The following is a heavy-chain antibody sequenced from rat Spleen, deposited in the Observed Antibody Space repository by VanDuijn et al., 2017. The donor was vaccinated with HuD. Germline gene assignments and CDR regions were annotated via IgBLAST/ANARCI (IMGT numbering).Heavy chain of an antibody. V-gene: IGHV5-20*01. Sequence: EVQLVESGGGLVQPGRSLKLSCAATGFTFSDYYMAWVRQAPKKGLEWVASISYEGSPTYYRDSVKGRFTISRDNAKSTLYLQMDSLRSEDTATYYCATDFNYGSWGQGVMVTVSS. CDR3: ATDFNYGS. D-gene: IGHD1-3*01. J-gene: IGHJ2*01. CDR1: GFTFSDYY. CDR2: ISYEGSPT.